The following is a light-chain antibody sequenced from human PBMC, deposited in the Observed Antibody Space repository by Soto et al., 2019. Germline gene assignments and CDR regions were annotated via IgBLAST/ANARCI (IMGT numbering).Light chain of an antibody. Sequence: EIVLTQSPGTLSLSPGERATLSCRASQSVASRNLAWYQQKSGQAPRLLIYGASSRAIHTPDRFSGSGSGTDFTLTISGLQSEDFAVYYCQQYNDRPPITFGQGTRLEIK. CDR2: GAS. J-gene: IGKJ5*01. CDR3: QQYNDRPPIT. CDR1: QSVASRN. V-gene: IGKV3D-15*01.